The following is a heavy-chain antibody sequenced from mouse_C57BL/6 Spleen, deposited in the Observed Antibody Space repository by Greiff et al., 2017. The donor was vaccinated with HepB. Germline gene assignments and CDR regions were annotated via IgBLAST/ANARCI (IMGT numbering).Heavy chain of an antibody. Sequence: EVKLVESGAELVKPGASVKLSCTASGFNIKDYYMHWVKQSTEQGLEWIGRIDPEDGETKYAPKFPGKATITADTSSNTAYLQLSSLTSEDTAVYYCARRYDYDGFAYWGQGTLVTVSA. CDR1: GFNIKDYY. V-gene: IGHV14-2*01. J-gene: IGHJ3*01. CDR3: ARRYDYDGFAY. CDR2: IDPEDGET. D-gene: IGHD2-4*01.